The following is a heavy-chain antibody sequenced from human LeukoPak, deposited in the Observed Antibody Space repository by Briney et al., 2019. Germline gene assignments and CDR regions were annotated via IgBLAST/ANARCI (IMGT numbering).Heavy chain of an antibody. CDR2: LYHSGST. Sequence: SETLSLTCTVSGYSISSGYYWGWIRPPPGKGLEWIGSLYHSGSTYYNPSLKSRLTISRDASKHQFSLKLSSVTAADTAVYYCATGGRFFEWSTEYWGQGSLVTVSS. D-gene: IGHD3-3*01. CDR1: GYSISSGYY. CDR3: ATGGRFFEWSTEY. V-gene: IGHV4-38-2*02. J-gene: IGHJ4*02.